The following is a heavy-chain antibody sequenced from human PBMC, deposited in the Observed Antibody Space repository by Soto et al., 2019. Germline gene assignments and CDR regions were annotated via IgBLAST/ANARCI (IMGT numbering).Heavy chain of an antibody. CDR1: GFSYNTNG. J-gene: IGHJ4*02. Sequence: GGSLRLSCATSGFSYNTNGMVLEPQAPRTGLEWVANIKGDESEKSYADSVKGRFTISRDNAKDSLYLQMNSLRAEDTAIYYCAAWSRSNWFDYWGQGTLLTVSS. V-gene: IGHV3-7*05. D-gene: IGHD6-13*01. CDR2: IKGDESEK. CDR3: AAWSRSNWFDY.